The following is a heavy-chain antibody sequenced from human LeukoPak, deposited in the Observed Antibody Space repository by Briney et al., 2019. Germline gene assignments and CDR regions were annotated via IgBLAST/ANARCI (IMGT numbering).Heavy chain of an antibody. CDR2: ISGSGSIT. J-gene: IGHJ4*02. CDR1: GFTFIGYS. D-gene: IGHD6-19*01. V-gene: IGHV3-48*02. Sequence: PGGSLTLSCAASGFTFIGYSMNWVRQPAGKGLVWLSYISGSGSITYYAGSVKGRFTISRDNAKNSLYLQMNSLRDEDTAVYYCARGDASGWSYWGQGTLVTVSS. CDR3: ARGDASGWSY.